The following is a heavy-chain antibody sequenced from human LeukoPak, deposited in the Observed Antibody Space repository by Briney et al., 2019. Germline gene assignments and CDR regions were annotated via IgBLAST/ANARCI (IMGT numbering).Heavy chain of an antibody. CDR1: GFTFSSYW. J-gene: IGHJ4*02. CDR2: INSDGSST. V-gene: IGHV3-74*01. D-gene: IGHD6-19*01. CDR3: ARAREYSSGWYYFDY. Sequence: GGSLRLSCAASGFTFSSYWMHWVRQAPGKGLVWVSRINSDGSSTSYADSVKGRFTISRDNAKNTLYLQMNSLRAEDTAVYYCARAREYSSGWYYFDYWGQGTLVTVSS.